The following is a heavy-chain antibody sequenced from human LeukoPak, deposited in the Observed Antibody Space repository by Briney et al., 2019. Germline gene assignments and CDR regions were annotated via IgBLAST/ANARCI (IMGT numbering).Heavy chain of an antibody. CDR2: INHSGST. D-gene: IGHD6-13*01. J-gene: IGHJ4*02. Sequence: SETLSLTCTVSGGSISNYYWSWIRQPPGKGLEWIGEINHSGSTNYNPSLKSRVTISVDTSKNQFSLKLSSVTAADTAVYYCARLKEVAAAIDYWGQGTLVTVSS. V-gene: IGHV4-34*01. CDR3: ARLKEVAAAIDY. CDR1: GGSISNYY.